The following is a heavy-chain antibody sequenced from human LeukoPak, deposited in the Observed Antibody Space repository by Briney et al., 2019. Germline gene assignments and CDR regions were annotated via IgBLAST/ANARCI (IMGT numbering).Heavy chain of an antibody. J-gene: IGHJ4*02. CDR1: GYTFTGYY. D-gene: IGHD5-18*01. CDR2: INPNSGGT. V-gene: IGHV1-2*02. CDR3: ARPGIQLWPTGRTYYFDY. Sequence: AASVKVSCKASGYTFTGYYMHWVRQAPGQGLEWMGWINPNSGGTNYAQKFQGRVTMTRDTSISTAYMELSRLRSDDTAVYYCARPGIQLWPTGRTYYFDYWGQGTLVTVSS.